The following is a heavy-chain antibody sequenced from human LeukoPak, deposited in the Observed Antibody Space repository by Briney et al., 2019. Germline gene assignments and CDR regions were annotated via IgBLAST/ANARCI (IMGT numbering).Heavy chain of an antibody. J-gene: IGHJ4*02. CDR3: ASGGYCSSTSCYIDY. Sequence: PGGSLRLSCAASGFIFSSYTLTWLRQAPGKGLEWVSIISGGGDATYYADSVKGRFTISRDNAKNSLYLQMNSLRAEDTAVYYCASGGYCSSTSCYIDYWGQGTLVTVSS. CDR2: ISGGGDAT. V-gene: IGHV3-21*01. CDR1: GFIFSSYT. D-gene: IGHD2-2*02.